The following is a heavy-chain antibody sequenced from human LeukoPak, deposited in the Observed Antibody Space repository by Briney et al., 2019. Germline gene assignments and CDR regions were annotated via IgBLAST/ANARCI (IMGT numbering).Heavy chain of an antibody. CDR1: GFTFSSYA. V-gene: IGHV3-30-3*01. Sequence: GGSLRLSCAASGFTFSSYAMHWVRQAPGKGLEWVAVISYDGSNKYYADSVKGRSTISRDNSKNTLYLQMNSLRAEDTAVYYCARDRGSDSGSYPNWFDPWGQGTLVTVSS. CDR3: ARDRGSDSGSYPNWFDP. CDR2: ISYDGSNK. J-gene: IGHJ5*02. D-gene: IGHD1-26*01.